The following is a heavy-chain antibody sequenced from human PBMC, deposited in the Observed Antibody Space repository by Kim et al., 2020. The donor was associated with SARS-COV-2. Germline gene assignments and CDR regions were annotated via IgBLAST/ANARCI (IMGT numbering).Heavy chain of an antibody. J-gene: IGHJ6*02. Sequence: SVKVSCKASGGTFSSYAISWVRQAPGQGLEWMGGIIPIFGTANYAQKFQGRVTITADESTSTAYMELSSLRSEDTAVYYCARAKTTVTKYYYYYGMDVWGQGTTVTVSS. CDR2: IIPIFGTA. D-gene: IGHD4-17*01. CDR3: ARAKTTVTKYYYYYGMDV. CDR1: GGTFSSYA. V-gene: IGHV1-69*13.